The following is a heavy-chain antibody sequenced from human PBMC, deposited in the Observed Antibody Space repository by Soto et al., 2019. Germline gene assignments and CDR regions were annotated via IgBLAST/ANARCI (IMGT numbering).Heavy chain of an antibody. D-gene: IGHD2-15*01. CDR1: GYTFTNYG. J-gene: IGHJ6*02. V-gene: IGHV1-18*04. CDR2: INVYNGNI. CDR3: ARKKDLYFGMDV. Sequence: QVQLVQSGAEVKKPGASVKVSCKASGYTFTNYGISWVRQAPGQGLEWMGWINVYNGNINYAQNFQGRVTMTTDTSTSTAYMELSRLRSDDTAVYSCARKKDLYFGMDVWGQGTTVTVSS.